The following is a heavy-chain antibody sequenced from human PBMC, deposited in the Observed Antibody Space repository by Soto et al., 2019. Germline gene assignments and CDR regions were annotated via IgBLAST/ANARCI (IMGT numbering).Heavy chain of an antibody. CDR2: IIPMFGTA. Sequence: QVQVVQSGAEVKKPGSSVKVSCKASGDTFSSYAINWVRQAPGQGLEWMGGIIPMFGTANYAQKFKGRVTITAGESTSTVYMELSSLRSEDTAVYYCARVGPAHYYDSSGYYSPLDYWGQGTLVTVSS. CDR3: ARVGPAHYYDSSGYYSPLDY. J-gene: IGHJ4*02. V-gene: IGHV1-69*01. CDR1: GDTFSSYA. D-gene: IGHD3-22*01.